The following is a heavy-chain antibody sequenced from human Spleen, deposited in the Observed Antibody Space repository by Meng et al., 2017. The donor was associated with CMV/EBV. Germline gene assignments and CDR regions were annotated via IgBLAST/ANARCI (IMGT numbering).Heavy chain of an antibody. CDR3: ASDYYDSSGYLTRAFDI. Sequence: ASVKVSCKASGYTFTSYGISWVRQAPGQGLEWMGWISAYNGNTNYAQKLQGRVTMTTDTSTSTAYMELRSLRSYDTAVYDCASDYYDSSGYLTRAFDIWGQGTMVTVSS. D-gene: IGHD3-22*01. CDR1: GYTFTSYG. CDR2: ISAYNGNT. J-gene: IGHJ3*02. V-gene: IGHV1-18*01.